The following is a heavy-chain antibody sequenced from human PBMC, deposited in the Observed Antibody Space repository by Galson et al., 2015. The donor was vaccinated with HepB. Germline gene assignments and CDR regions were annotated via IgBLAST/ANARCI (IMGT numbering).Heavy chain of an antibody. CDR2: ISGSGGKT. J-gene: IGHJ4*02. CDR3: AKCLNYGGNPIRLAD. CDR1: GFTFSTYA. D-gene: IGHD4-23*01. Sequence: SLRLSCAASGFTFSTYAMSWVRQAPGKGLEWVSTISGSGGKTYYADSVKGRFTISRDNSKNTLYLEVNSLRAEDTAVFYCAKCLNYGGNPIRLADWGQGTLVTVSS. V-gene: IGHV3-23*01.